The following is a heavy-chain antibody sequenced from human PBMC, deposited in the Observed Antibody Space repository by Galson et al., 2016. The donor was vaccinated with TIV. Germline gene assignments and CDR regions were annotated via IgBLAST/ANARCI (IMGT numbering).Heavy chain of an antibody. Sequence: SLRLSCAASGFTFSRYGMHWVRQAPGKGLEWVAVISFDGNTKYYADSMKGRFTISRDNSRNTLYLQVNTLRAEDTAVYYCAKELLSTGYLSYFDYWGQGALVTVSS. J-gene: IGHJ4*02. CDR1: GFTFSRYG. V-gene: IGHV3-30*18. D-gene: IGHD3-22*01. CDR3: AKELLSTGYLSYFDY. CDR2: ISFDGNTK.